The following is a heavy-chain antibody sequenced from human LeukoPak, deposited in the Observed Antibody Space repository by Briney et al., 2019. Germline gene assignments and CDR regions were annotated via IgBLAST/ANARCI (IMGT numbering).Heavy chain of an antibody. D-gene: IGHD5-18*01. J-gene: IGHJ2*01. CDR2: ISTGGGST. CDR1: GFTFTTYA. CDR3: AKDADTATIIYWYFDL. Sequence: PGGSLRLSCAASGFTFTTYAMNWVRQAPGKGLEWVSAISTGGGSTFYADSVKGRFTISRDNSKNTLYLQMNSLRAEDTAVYYCAKDADTATIIYWYFDLWGRGTLVTVSS. V-gene: IGHV3-23*01.